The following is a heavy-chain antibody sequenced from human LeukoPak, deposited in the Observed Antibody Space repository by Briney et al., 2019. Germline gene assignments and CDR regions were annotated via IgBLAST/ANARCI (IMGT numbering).Heavy chain of an antibody. CDR1: RFTFSNYA. V-gene: IGHV3-23*01. CDR2: ISGSGGST. J-gene: IGHJ4*02. CDR3: AKDERQNPLHYFDY. Sequence: GGSLRLSCAASRFTFSNYAMSWVRQAPGKGLEWVSAISGSGGSTYYADSVKGRFTISRDNSKNTLYLQMNSLRAEDTAVYYCAKDERQNPLHYFDYWGQGTLVTVSS.